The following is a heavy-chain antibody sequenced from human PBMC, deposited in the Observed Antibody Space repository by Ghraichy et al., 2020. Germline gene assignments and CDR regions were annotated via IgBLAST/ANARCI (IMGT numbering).Heavy chain of an antibody. CDR2: VSGSGGYT. CDR1: GFTLSSYA. CDR3: AKGVVPAASYYYGMDV. V-gene: IGHV3-23*01. J-gene: IGHJ6*02. D-gene: IGHD2-2*01. Sequence: GGSLRLSCAASGFTLSSYAMSWVRQPPGKGVEWVSIVSGSGGYTYYADSVKGRFTVSRDNSKTTLYLRMNSLRVEDTAVYYCAKGVVPAASYYYGMDVWGHGTTVTVSS.